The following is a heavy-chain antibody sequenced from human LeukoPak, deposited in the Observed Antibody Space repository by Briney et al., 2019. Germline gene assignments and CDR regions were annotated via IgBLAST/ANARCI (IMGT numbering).Heavy chain of an antibody. CDR3: ARAGEEYTSTWYGAY. J-gene: IGHJ4*02. V-gene: IGHV1-2*02. CDR1: GYTFTGYY. D-gene: IGHD6-13*01. Sequence: GASVKVSCKASGYTFTGYYIHWVRQAPGQALEWMGWISPSSGGTNYVQKFQGRVTMIRDTSISTAYMELTRLTSDDTAMYYCARAGEEYTSTWYGAYWGQGTLVTVSS. CDR2: ISPSSGGT.